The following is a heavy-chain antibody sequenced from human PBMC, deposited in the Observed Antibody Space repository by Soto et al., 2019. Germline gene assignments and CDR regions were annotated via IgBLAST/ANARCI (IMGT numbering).Heavy chain of an antibody. Sequence: PGGSLRLSCAASGFTFRDQYMDWVRQAPGKGLEWVGRIRNRANSYSTEYAASVSGRFTVSRDGSTNSLYLQMNSLKTEDTAVYYCVSSWGDFRYFDSWGQGTLVTVSS. CDR3: VSSWGDFRYFDS. CDR1: GFTFRDQY. J-gene: IGHJ4*02. V-gene: IGHV3-72*01. CDR2: IRNRANSYST. D-gene: IGHD2-21*02.